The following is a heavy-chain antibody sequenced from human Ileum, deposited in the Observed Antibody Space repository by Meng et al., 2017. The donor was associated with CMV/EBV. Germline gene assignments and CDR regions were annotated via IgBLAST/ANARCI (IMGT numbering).Heavy chain of an antibody. CDR2: INPKSSKSNNA. J-gene: IGHJ2*01. D-gene: IGHD1-7*01. Sequence: YPFIGYYIHWVRQAPGQGPEWMGWINPKSSKSNNAMYAQKFQGRVTMTRDTSTNTAYMDLWDLRSDDTAVYYCARDPGLPGTHWYFDLWGRGTLVTVSS. V-gene: IGHV1-2*02. CDR3: ARDPGLPGTHWYFDL. CDR1: YPFIGYY.